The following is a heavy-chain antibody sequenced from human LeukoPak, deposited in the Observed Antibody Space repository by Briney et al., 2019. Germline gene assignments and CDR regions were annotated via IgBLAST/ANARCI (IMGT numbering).Heavy chain of an antibody. CDR1: GYTFTSYG. V-gene: IGHV1-18*01. J-gene: IGHJ3*02. CDR3: AVGQYSDHAFDI. D-gene: IGHD1-26*01. CDR2: ISAYNGNT. Sequence: ASVKVSCKASGYTFTSYGISWVRQAPGQGLEWMGWISAYNGNTKYARKLQGRVTMTTDTSTSTAYMELRSLRSDDTAVYYCAVGQYSDHAFDIWGQGTMVTVSS.